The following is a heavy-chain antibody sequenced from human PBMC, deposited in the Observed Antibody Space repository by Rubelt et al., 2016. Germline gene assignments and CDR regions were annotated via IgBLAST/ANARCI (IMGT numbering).Heavy chain of an antibody. J-gene: IGHJ4*02. Sequence: SGFTFNSYAMSWVRQAPGKGLEWVSSISSSSSYIYYADSVKGRFTISRDNAKNSLYLQMNSLRAEDTAVYYCARNWGRLFYFDYWGQGTLVTVSS. D-gene: IGHD7-27*01. V-gene: IGHV3-21*01. CDR2: ISSSSSYI. CDR3: ARNWGRLFYFDY. CDR1: GFTFNSYA.